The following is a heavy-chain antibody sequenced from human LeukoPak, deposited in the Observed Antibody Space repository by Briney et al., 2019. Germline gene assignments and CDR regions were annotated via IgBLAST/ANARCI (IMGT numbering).Heavy chain of an antibody. CDR3: ARAHSEDSSGYYSGVGY. CDR1: GFTFSSYW. Sequence: GGSLRLSCAASGFTFSSYWMHWVRQAPGKGLVWVSRINSDGSSTSYADSVKGRFTISRDNAKNTLYLQMNSLRAEDTAVYYCARAHSEDSSGYYSGVGYWGQGTLVTVSS. J-gene: IGHJ4*02. D-gene: IGHD3-22*01. V-gene: IGHV3-74*01. CDR2: INSDGSST.